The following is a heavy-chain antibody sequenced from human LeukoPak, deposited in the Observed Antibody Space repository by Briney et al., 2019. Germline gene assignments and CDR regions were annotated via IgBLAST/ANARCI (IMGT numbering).Heavy chain of an antibody. D-gene: IGHD3-3*01. CDR2: MHPTGDST. J-gene: IGHJ5*02. CDR3: ARHDFDLPMIYSFFVH. CDR1: GYTLTKYY. V-gene: IGHV1-46*01. Sequence: ASVTVSCKASGYTLTKYYMNWVRQTPGQGLEWMGIMHPTGDSTNYAQKFQGRVTLTRDTSTGTFYMELSSLTSEDTAVYYCARHDFDLPMIYSFFVHWGQGTLVTVSS.